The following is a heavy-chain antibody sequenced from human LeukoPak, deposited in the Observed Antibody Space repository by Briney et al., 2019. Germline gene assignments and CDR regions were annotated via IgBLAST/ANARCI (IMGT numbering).Heavy chain of an antibody. V-gene: IGHV3-23*01. CDR3: AKDYGDYFLNFDY. J-gene: IGHJ4*02. CDR2: ITGSGSTT. CDR1: AFTFSSYA. Sequence: GGSLRLSCAASAFTFSSYAMSWVRQAPGKGLEWVSAITGSGSTTYYADSVKGRFTFSRDNSKNTLYLQMNSLRAEDTAVYYCAKDYGDYFLNFDYWGQGTLVTVSS. D-gene: IGHD4-17*01.